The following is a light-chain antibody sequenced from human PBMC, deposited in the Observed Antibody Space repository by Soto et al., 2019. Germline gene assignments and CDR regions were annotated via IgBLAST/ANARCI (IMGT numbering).Light chain of an antibody. V-gene: IGLV2-14*01. CDR1: NSDVGDYNY. CDR3: SSYTNSNNRV. Sequence: QSVLTQPASVSGSPGQSITISCTGTNSDVGDYNYVSWYQQHPGKAPKLIIYEVSNRPSGISDRFSASKSGNTASLTISGLQAEDEADYHCSSYTNSNNRVFGTGTKVTVL. J-gene: IGLJ1*01. CDR2: EVS.